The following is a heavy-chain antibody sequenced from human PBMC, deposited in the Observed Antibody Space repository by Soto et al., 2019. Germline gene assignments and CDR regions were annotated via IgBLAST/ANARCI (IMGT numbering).Heavy chain of an antibody. Sequence: GGSLRLSCAASGFTFSSYAMSWVRQAPGKGLEWVSAISGSGGSTYYADSVKGRFTISRDNSKNTLYLQMNSLSAEDTAVYYCAKAQRRDGYNYYFDYWGQGTLVTVSS. CDR2: ISGSGGST. D-gene: IGHD5-12*01. CDR3: AKAQRRDGYNYYFDY. V-gene: IGHV3-23*01. CDR1: GFTFSSYA. J-gene: IGHJ4*02.